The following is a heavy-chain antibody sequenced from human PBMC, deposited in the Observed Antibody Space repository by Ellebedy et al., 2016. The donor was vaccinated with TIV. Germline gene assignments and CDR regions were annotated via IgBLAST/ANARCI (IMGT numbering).Heavy chain of an antibody. CDR1: GFTFSPYA. D-gene: IGHD2-21*01. J-gene: IGHJ4*02. CDR2: IVGSGA. CDR3: AKDRTPGDGHWVFDN. V-gene: IGHV3-23*01. Sequence: GESLKISCAASGFTFSPYAMAWVRQAPGKGLEWVSGIVGSGAQKYADSVKGRFTMSRGNSKRTVDLEMNSLRAEDTAVYFCAKDRTPGDGHWVFDNWGQGTLVSVSS.